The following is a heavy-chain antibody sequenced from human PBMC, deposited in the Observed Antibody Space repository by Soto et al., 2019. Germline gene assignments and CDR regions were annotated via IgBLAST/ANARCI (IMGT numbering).Heavy chain of an antibody. CDR2: IIPIFGTA. CDR1: GGTFSSYA. D-gene: IGHD3-10*01. Sequence: SVKVSCKASGGTFSSYAISWVRQAPGQGLEWMGGIIPIFGTANYAQKFQGRVTITADESTSTAYMELSSLGSEDTAVYYCARDITMVRGVIMPTREGYYYGMDVWGQGTTVTVSS. J-gene: IGHJ6*02. CDR3: ARDITMVRGVIMPTREGYYYGMDV. V-gene: IGHV1-69*13.